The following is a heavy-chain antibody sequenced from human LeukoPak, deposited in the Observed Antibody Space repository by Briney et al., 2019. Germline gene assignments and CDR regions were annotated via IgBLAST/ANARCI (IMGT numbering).Heavy chain of an antibody. D-gene: IGHD3-10*01. J-gene: IGHJ4*02. Sequence: GGSLRLSCAASGFTFSTYVMSWVCQAPGKGLEWVSAISGSGGSTYYADSVKGRFTISRDNSKNTLYLQMNSLGADDTAVYYCAKGIWRYYDYWGQGTLVTVSS. CDR2: ISGSGGST. V-gene: IGHV3-23*01. CDR1: GFTFSTYV. CDR3: AKGIWRYYDY.